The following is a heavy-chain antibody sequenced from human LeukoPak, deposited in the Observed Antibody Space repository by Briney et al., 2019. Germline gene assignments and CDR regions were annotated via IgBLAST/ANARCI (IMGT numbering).Heavy chain of an antibody. D-gene: IGHD3-9*01. CDR2: ISAYNGNT. CDR1: VYTFTKYG. Sequence: ASVTVSYMASVYTFTKYGIRWVRQAPGQGLEWMGWISAYNGNTNYAHKLQGRVTMTTDTSTSTAYLEVTSLRSDDTSVYCLAEEELLRYFGWRRYHYYYGMDFWGQGTAVTVSS. J-gene: IGHJ6*02. CDR3: AEEELLRYFGWRRYHYYYGMDF. V-gene: IGHV1-18*01.